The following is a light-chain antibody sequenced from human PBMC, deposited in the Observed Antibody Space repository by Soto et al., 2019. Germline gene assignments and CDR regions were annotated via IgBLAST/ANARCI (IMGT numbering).Light chain of an antibody. CDR3: QKCDYLPI. CDR2: DAS. CDR1: HDITSY. V-gene: IGKV1-33*01. J-gene: IGKJ3*01. Sequence: DIQMTQSPSSLSASVGDRVTITCQASHDITSYLNWYQHKPGKAPKILIYDASILEAGVPSRFSGSGSGTYFTFTISSLQTEDVATYYCQKCDYLPIFGPGTTVDFK.